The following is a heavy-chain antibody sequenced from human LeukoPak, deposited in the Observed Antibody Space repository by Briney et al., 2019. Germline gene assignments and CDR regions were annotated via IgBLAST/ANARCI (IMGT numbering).Heavy chain of an antibody. J-gene: IGHJ4*02. CDR2: ISWNSETL. Sequence: GGSLRLSCAASGFTLDDYAMHWVGQPPGKGLEWVSGISWNSETLGYADSVKGRFTISRDNAKNSLYLQMNSLRADDTALYYCAKGSGITLVRDLDYWGQGTLVTVSS. V-gene: IGHV3-9*01. CDR1: GFTLDDYA. CDR3: AKGSGITLVRDLDY. D-gene: IGHD3-10*01.